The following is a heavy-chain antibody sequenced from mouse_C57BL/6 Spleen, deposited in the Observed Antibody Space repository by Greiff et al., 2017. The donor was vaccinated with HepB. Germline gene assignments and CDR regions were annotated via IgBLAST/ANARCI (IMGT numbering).Heavy chain of an antibody. D-gene: IGHD1-1*01. J-gene: IGHJ4*01. CDR3: TRVDYYGNYYAMDY. CDR1: GYTFTSYW. V-gene: IGHV1-5*01. CDR2: IYPGNSDT. Sequence: EVQLVESGTVLARPGASVKMSCKTSGYTFTSYWMHWVKQRPGQGLEWIGAIYPGNSDTSYNQKFKGKAKLTAVTSASTAYMELSSLTNEDSAVYYCTRVDYYGNYYAMDYWGQGTSVTVSS.